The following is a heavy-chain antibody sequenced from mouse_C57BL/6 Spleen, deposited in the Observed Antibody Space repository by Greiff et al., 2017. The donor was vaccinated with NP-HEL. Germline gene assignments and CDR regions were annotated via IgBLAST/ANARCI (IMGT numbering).Heavy chain of an antibody. J-gene: IGHJ2*01. CDR2: IHPNSGST. D-gene: IGHD2-1*01. V-gene: IGHV1-64*01. CDR1: GYTFTSYW. CDR3: ARGHYGNYIGY. Sequence: VQLQQSGAELVKPGASVKLSCKASGYTFTSYWMHWVKQRPGQGLEWIGMIHPNSGSTNYNEKFKSKATLTVDKSSSTAYMQLSSLTSEDSAVYYCARGHYGNYIGYWGQGTTLTVSS.